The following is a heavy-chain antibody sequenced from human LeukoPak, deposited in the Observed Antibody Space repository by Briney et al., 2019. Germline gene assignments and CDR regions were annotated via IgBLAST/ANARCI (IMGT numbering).Heavy chain of an antibody. V-gene: IGHV4-59*01. D-gene: IGHD2-15*01. Sequence: SETLSLTCTVSGGSISSYYWSWIRQPPGKGLEWIGYIYYSGSTNYNPSLKSRVTISVDTSKNQFSLKLSSATAADTAVYYCARVGGYSNLDYWGQGTLVTVSS. CDR3: ARVGGYSNLDY. CDR2: IYYSGST. J-gene: IGHJ4*02. CDR1: GGSISSYY.